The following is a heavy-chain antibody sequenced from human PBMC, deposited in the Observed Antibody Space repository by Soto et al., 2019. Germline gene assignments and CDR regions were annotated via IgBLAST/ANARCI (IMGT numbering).Heavy chain of an antibody. CDR2: IIPISGTA. V-gene: IGHV1-69*01. CDR3: VRSQGSSTSLEIYYYYYYGMDV. J-gene: IGHJ6*02. D-gene: IGHD2-2*01. CDR1: GGTFSSYA. Sequence: QVQLVQSGAEVKKPGSSVKVSCKASGGTFSSYAISWVRQAPGQGLEWMGGIIPISGTANYAQKFQGRVTITADEPTSTAYMELSSLRSEDTAVYYCVRSQGSSTSLEIYYYYYYGMDVWGQGTTVTVSS.